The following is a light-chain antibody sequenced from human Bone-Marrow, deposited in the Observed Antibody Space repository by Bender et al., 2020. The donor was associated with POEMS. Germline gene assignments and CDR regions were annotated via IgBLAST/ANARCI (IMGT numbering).Light chain of an antibody. V-gene: IGLV1-44*01. Sequence: QSVLTQPPSASGTPGQRVTISCSGSSSNIGTNPVNWYQQLPGTAPKLLIYINNQRPSGVPDRFSGSESGTSASLAISGLQSEDEADYYCAAWEDSLNGWVFGGGTKLTVL. CDR2: INN. J-gene: IGLJ3*02. CDR1: SSNIGTNP. CDR3: AAWEDSLNGWV.